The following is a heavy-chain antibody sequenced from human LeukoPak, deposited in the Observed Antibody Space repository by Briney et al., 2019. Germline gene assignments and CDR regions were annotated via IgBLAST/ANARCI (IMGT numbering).Heavy chain of an antibody. CDR1: GFNFDRYT. CDR2: AGWAGGTT. V-gene: IGHV3-43*01. J-gene: IGHJ4*02. Sequence: GGSLRLPCATSGFNFDRYTIHWVRQAPGRGLEWVSLAGWAGGTTFYSDSVRGRFTISRDSGRKSVYLQMNSLTTDDTAFYFCAKELDTMFFDYWGQGALVTVSS. D-gene: IGHD3-10*02. CDR3: AKELDTMFFDY.